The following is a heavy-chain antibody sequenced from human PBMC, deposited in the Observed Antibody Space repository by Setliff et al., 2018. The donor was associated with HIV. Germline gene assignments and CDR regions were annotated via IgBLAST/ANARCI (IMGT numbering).Heavy chain of an antibody. D-gene: IGHD3-10*01. CDR1: GFTFSHAW. Sequence: GGSLRLSCAASGFTFSHAWMTWVRQAPGKGLEWVGRIKTKSDGETADYAAPVKGRFTISRDDSKNTLYLQMNSLKNEDTAVYYCTTNLPRPEALRQSGADPWGQGALVTVSS. V-gene: IGHV3-15*01. CDR3: TTNLPRPEALRQSGADP. CDR2: IKTKSDGETA. J-gene: IGHJ5*02.